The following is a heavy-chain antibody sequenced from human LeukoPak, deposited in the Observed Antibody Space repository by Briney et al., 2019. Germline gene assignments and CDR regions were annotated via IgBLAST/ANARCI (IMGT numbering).Heavy chain of an antibody. V-gene: IGHV3-23*01. CDR3: AKSLGVGGYTRYKGSDQ. J-gene: IGHJ4*02. CDR2: ISGSDGSS. CDR1: GFTFNSFA. Sequence: PGGSLRLSCAASGFTFNSFAMNWVRQAPGKGLEWVSSISGSDGSSHYADFVKGRFTISRDNSKNTLHLQMNSLRAEDTAVYYCAKSLGVGGYTRYKGSDQWGQGTLVTVSS. D-gene: IGHD3-16*02.